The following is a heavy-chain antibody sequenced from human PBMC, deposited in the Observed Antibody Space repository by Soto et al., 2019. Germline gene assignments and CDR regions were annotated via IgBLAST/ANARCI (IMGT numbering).Heavy chain of an antibody. D-gene: IGHD3-10*01. V-gene: IGHV1-18*01. CDR2: IATYNSNK. CDR1: GDTFTNFG. J-gene: IGHJ5*02. CDR3: ARVLRGVVNWFDP. Sequence: HLVQSGPEVKQPGASVTVSCKTSGDTFTNFGLSWVRQAPGQGLEWMVWIATYNSNKNYAQKFQGRITLTTDTSTSTAYMELKSLGYDDTAVYYCARVLRGVVNWFDPWGQGTLVTVSS.